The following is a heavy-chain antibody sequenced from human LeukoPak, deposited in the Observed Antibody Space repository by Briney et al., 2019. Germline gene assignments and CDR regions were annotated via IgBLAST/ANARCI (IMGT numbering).Heavy chain of an antibody. CDR1: GFTFSNAW. CDR2: IRSEADGGTI. CDR3: TTDRLWHPH. V-gene: IGHV3-15*01. J-gene: IGHJ4*02. Sequence: GGSLRLSCAASGFTFSNAWMSWVRQAPGTGLELVGRIRSEADGGTIDYAAPAKGRFNISRDDSKNTLFLEMHSVKTEDTGVYYYTTDRLWHPHWGQGTLVTVSS. D-gene: IGHD4/OR15-4a*01.